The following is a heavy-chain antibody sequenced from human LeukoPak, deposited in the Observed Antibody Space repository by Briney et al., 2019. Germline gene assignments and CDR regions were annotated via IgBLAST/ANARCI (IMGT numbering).Heavy chain of an antibody. V-gene: IGHV4-61*08. Sequence: PSETLSLTCTVSSVSISSGAYYWGWIRQPRGKGRDWIVYVSFGGGTNYNPALKSRVITSENTAKNQFSLNLTAVTAADTAVYYCVRASVESGGAFDIWGQGTMVTVSS. CDR2: VSFGGGT. CDR3: VRASVESGGAFDI. D-gene: IGHD2-15*01. J-gene: IGHJ3*02. CDR1: SVSISSGAYY.